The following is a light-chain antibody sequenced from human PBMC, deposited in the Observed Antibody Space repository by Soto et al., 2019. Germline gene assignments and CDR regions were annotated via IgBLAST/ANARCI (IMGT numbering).Light chain of an antibody. CDR2: WAS. J-gene: IGKJ1*01. Sequence: DIVMTQSPDSLAVSLGERATISCKSNQSLLYSSNNKNYLAWYQKKPGQPPRLVIFWASTRESGVPDRFSGSGSGTDFTLTISRLEPEDFAVYYCQQYGSSGTFGQGTKVDIK. CDR1: QSLLYSSNNKNY. V-gene: IGKV4-1*01. CDR3: QQYGSSGT.